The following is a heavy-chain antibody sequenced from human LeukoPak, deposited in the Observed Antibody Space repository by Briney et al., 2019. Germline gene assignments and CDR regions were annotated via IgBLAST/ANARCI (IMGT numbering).Heavy chain of an antibody. CDR3: ARAPYSSSWFVPLDY. CDR2: ISPNGGST. CDR1: GYTFTNYY. J-gene: IGHJ4*02. D-gene: IGHD6-13*01. Sequence: ASVKVSCKASGYTFTNYYMHWVRQAPGQGLEWMGIISPNGGSTSYAQKFQGRVTMTRDTSTSTVYMELSSLRSEDTAVYYCARAPYSSSWFVPLDYWGQGTLVTVSS. V-gene: IGHV1-46*01.